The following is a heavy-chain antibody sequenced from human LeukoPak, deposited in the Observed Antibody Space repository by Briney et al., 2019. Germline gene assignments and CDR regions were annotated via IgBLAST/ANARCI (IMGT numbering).Heavy chain of an antibody. CDR3: ARGPLRPYWCFDL. CDR1: GFIFSDYY. Sequence: KAGGSLRLSCAASGFIFSDYYMSWIRQAPGKGLEWVSYISSSGSTIYYADSVKGRFTISRDNAKNSLYLQMNSLRAEDTAVYYCARGPLRPYWCFDLWGRGTLVSVSS. V-gene: IGHV3-11*01. J-gene: IGHJ2*01. D-gene: IGHD4-17*01. CDR2: ISSSGSTI.